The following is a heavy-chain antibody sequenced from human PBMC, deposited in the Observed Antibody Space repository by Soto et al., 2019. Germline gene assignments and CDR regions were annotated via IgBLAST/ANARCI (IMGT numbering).Heavy chain of an antibody. Sequence: LSLTFTVSGDSFGSGSYYWCWLRQHPGKGLEWIGYIYTSRTTYYNPSLRSRVTISGDTSKNQFSLKLNSVTAADTAVYYFDYWGQGTLVTVSS. J-gene: IGHJ4*02. CDR2: IYTSRTT. CDR1: GDSFGSGSYY. V-gene: IGHV4-31*03. CDR3: DY.